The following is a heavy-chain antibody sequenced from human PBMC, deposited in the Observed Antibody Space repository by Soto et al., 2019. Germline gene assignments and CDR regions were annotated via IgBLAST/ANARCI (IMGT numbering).Heavy chain of an antibody. Sequence: EASVKVSCKASGYTFNNYHMHWVRQAPGQGLEWMGIINPTSGTTTYTQNFQGRVNMTRDTSTTTVYMELSSLTSGDTAVYYCATVKTVMYTGVQYYFDYWGQGTLVTVSS. D-gene: IGHD3-16*01. CDR3: ATVKTVMYTGVQYYFDY. CDR1: GYTFNNYH. J-gene: IGHJ4*02. V-gene: IGHV1-46*02. CDR2: INPTSGTT.